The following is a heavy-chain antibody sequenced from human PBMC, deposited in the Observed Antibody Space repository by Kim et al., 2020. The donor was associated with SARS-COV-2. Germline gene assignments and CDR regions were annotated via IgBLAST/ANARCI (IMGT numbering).Heavy chain of an antibody. CDR3: ARQADSSGYYRYYYYYGMDV. Sequence: SETLSLTCTVSGGSISSSSYYWGWIRQPPGKGLEWIGSIYYSGSTYYNPSLKSRVTISVDTSKNQFSLKLSSVTAADTAVYYCARQADSSGYYRYYYYYGMDVWGQGTTVTVSS. D-gene: IGHD3-22*01. V-gene: IGHV4-39*01. CDR2: IYYSGST. CDR1: GGSISSSSYY. J-gene: IGHJ6*02.